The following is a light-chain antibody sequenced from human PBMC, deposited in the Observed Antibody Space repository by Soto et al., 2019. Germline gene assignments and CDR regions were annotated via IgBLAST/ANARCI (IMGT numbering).Light chain of an antibody. CDR2: GNN. CDR1: SSNIGSNH. V-gene: IGLV1-47*01. J-gene: IGLJ2*01. CDR3: AAWDFSLNGVV. Sequence: QSVLNQPPSASGTPGQRVTISCSGSSSNIGSNHVYWYQQVPGTAPKLLIYGNNQRPSGVPDRFSGSKSGTSASLAISGLRSDDEADYYCAAWDFSLNGVVYGGGTKVTVL.